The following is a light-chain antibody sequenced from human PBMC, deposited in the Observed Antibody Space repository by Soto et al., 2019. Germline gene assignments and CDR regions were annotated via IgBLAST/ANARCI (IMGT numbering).Light chain of an antibody. Sequence: DIQLTQSPSFLSASVGDTVTITCRASQGMSTYLAWYQQKPGKVPKLLIRSASTLQSGVPPRFSGGGSGTELTLTIRTLQPDDSGIYYCQQLNGYQLAFGGGTNVEIK. V-gene: IGKV1-9*01. CDR2: SAS. CDR3: QQLNGYQLA. J-gene: IGKJ4*01. CDR1: QGMSTY.